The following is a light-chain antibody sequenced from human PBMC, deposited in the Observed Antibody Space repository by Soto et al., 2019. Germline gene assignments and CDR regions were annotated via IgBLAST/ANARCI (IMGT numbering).Light chain of an antibody. J-gene: IGKJ5*01. CDR1: QSISSW. CDR3: QQSYSIPIT. Sequence: DIQMTQSPSTLSASVGDRVTITCRASQSISSWLAWYQQKPGKAPKLLIYAASNLQSGVPSRFSGSGAGTDFALTIRSLQPEDIATYYCQQSYSIPITFGQGTRLEI. V-gene: IGKV1-39*01. CDR2: AAS.